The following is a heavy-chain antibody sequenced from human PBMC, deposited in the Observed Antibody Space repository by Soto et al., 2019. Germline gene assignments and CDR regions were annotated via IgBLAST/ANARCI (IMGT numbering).Heavy chain of an antibody. J-gene: IGHJ6*02. Sequence: PGGSLRLSCAASGFTFSNAWMNWVRQAPGKGLEWVGRIKSKTDGGTTDYAAPVKGRFTISRDDSKNTLYLQMNSLKTEDTAVYYCTTLKDDILTYYYYGMDVWGQGTTVTVSS. CDR2: IKSKTDGGTT. CDR1: GFTFSNAW. V-gene: IGHV3-15*07. D-gene: IGHD3-9*01. CDR3: TTLKDDILTYYYYGMDV.